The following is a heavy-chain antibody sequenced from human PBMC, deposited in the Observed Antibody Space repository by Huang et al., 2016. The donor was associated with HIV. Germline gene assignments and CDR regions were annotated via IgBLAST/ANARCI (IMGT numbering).Heavy chain of an antibody. CDR2: FDPEIGET. V-gene: IGHV1-24*01. J-gene: IGHJ4*02. CDR3: ATDFDVFFDF. CDR1: EYTLTELS. Sequence: QVQLVQSRAEVKKPGASVKVSCKVSEYTLTELSIHWVRQPPGKGLEWMGGFDPEIGETSYAQKFQGRVTMTEDTSTETAFMELSGLRPEDTAVYYCATDFDVFFDFWGQGTLVTVSS. D-gene: IGHD3-9*01.